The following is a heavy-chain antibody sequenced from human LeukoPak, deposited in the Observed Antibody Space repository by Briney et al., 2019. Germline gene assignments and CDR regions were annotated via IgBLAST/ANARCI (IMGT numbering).Heavy chain of an antibody. Sequence: SVKVSCKASGGTFSSYAISWVRQAPGQGLEWMGGIIPIFGTANYAQKFQGRATITADGSTSTAYMELSSLRSEDTAVYYCARCPSSSWKENWFDPWGQGTLVTVSS. D-gene: IGHD6-13*01. CDR1: GGTFSSYA. CDR2: IIPIFGTA. J-gene: IGHJ5*02. V-gene: IGHV1-69*13. CDR3: ARCPSSSWKENWFDP.